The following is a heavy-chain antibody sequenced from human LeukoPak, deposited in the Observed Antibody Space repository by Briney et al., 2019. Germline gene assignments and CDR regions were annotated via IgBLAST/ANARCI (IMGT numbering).Heavy chain of an antibody. V-gene: IGHV4-30-4*08. Sequence: SQTLSLTCSVSGGSISSGDYYWSWIRQPPGKGLEWIAYIYSSGSTYYNPSLKSRVTTSVDTSKNQFSLKLSSVTAADTAVYYCARHLGYCTSTSCYRVFDYWGQGTLVTVSS. CDR3: ARHLGYCTSTSCYRVFDY. CDR1: GGSISSGDYY. CDR2: IYSSGST. D-gene: IGHD2-2*01. J-gene: IGHJ4*02.